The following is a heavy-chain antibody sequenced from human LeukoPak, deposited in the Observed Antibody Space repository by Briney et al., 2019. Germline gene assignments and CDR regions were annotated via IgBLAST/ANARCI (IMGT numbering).Heavy chain of an antibody. CDR2: ISAYNGNT. Sequence: ASVKVSCKASGYTFTSYGISWVRQAPGQGLEWMGWISAYNGNTNYAQKLQGRVTTTTDTSTSTAYMELRSLRSDDTAVYYCARDGSYSDLYYYYYYGMDVWGQGTTVTVSS. CDR1: GYTFTSYG. D-gene: IGHD1-26*01. CDR3: ARDGSYSDLYYYYYYGMDV. J-gene: IGHJ6*02. V-gene: IGHV1-18*01.